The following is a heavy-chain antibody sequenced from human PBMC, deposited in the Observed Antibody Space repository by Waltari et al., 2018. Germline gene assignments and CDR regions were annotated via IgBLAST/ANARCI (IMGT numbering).Heavy chain of an antibody. Sequence: EVQLLESGGGLVQPGGSLRLSCAASGFTFSSYAMSWVRQAPGKGLEWVSVIYSGGSTYYADSVKGRFTISRDNSKNTLYLQMNSLRAEDTAVYYCANAYDFKFDPWGQGTLVTVSS. V-gene: IGHV3-23*03. CDR1: GFTFSSYA. CDR2: IYSGGST. D-gene: IGHD3-3*01. CDR3: ANAYDFKFDP. J-gene: IGHJ5*02.